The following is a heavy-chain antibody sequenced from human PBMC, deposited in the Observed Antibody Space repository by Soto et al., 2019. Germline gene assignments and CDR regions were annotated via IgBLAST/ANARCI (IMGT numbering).Heavy chain of an antibody. CDR1: GGYINSYY. CDR3: ARSLRFLTYYYYGMDV. Sequence: SETLSLTCTDSGGYINSYYRSWIRQPQGKGLEWIGYIYYSGSTNYNPSLKSRVTISVDTSKNQFSLKLSSVTAADTAVYYCARSLRFLTYYYYGMDVWGQGTTVTVSS. V-gene: IGHV4-59*01. CDR2: IYYSGST. D-gene: IGHD3-3*01. J-gene: IGHJ6*02.